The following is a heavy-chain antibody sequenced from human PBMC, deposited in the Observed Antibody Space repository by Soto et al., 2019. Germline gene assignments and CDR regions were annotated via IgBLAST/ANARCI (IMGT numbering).Heavy chain of an antibody. CDR3: ARTPEGAFDI. J-gene: IGHJ3*02. Sequence: SETLSLTCTVSCGSISSYYWSWIRQPPGKGLEWIGYIYYSGSTNYNPSLKSRVTISVDTSKNQFSLKLSSVTAADTAVYYCARTPEGAFDIWGQGTMVTVSS. CDR2: IYYSGST. CDR1: CGSISSYY. V-gene: IGHV4-59*01.